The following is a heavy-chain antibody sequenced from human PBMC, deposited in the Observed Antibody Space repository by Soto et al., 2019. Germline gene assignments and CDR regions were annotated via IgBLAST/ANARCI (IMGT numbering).Heavy chain of an antibody. D-gene: IGHD3-10*01. CDR3: ARALWFGELLYYFDY. CDR1: GGTFSSYA. Sequence: SVKVSCKASGGTFSSYAISWVRQAPGQGLEWMGGIIPIFGTANYAQKFQGRVTITADESTSTAYMELSSLRSEDTAVYYCARALWFGELLYYFDYWGQGTLVTVSS. V-gene: IGHV1-69*13. J-gene: IGHJ4*02. CDR2: IIPIFGTA.